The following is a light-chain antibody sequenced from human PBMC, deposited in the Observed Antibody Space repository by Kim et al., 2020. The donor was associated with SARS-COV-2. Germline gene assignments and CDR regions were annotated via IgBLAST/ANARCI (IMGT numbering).Light chain of an antibody. CDR2: GAS. CDR1: QSVNNNY. Sequence: PGERATVSCRAHQSVNNNYLAWYQQKPGQAPRLRIYGASSRATGIPDRFSGSGSETDFILTISRLDPEDFAVYYCQHYGASPLTFGGGTKVDIK. CDR3: QHYGASPLT. J-gene: IGKJ4*01. V-gene: IGKV3-20*01.